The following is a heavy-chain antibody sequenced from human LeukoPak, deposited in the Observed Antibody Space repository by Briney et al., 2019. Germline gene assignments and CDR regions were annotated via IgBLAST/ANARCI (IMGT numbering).Heavy chain of an antibody. CDR3: ALWKYGNSPLDF. J-gene: IGHJ4*02. D-gene: IGHD6-6*01. CDR1: GFTFSGYE. CDR2: ISSSGSTI. V-gene: IGHV3-48*03. Sequence: GGSLRLSCAASGFTFSGYEMNWVRQAPGKGLEWVSCISSSGSTIYYADSVKGRFTISRDNAKNSLHLQMNSLRAEDTAVYYCALWKYGNSPLDFWGQGTLVTVSS.